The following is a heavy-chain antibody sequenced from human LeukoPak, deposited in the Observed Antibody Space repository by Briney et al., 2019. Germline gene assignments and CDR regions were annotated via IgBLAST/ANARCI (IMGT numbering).Heavy chain of an antibody. J-gene: IGHJ4*02. CDR1: GFTFSSYA. CDR2: ISYDGSNK. D-gene: IGHD1-14*01. CDR3: ARDPLRREAYYFDY. Sequence: HPGGSLRLSCAASGFTFSSYAMHWVRQAPGKGLEWVAVISYDGSNKYYADSVKGRFTISRDNSKNTLYLQMNSLRAEDTAVYYCARDPLRREAYYFDYWGQGTLVTVSS. V-gene: IGHV3-30-3*01.